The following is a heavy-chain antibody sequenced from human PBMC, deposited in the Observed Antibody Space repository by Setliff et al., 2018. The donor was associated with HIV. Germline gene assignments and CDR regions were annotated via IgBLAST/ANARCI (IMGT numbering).Heavy chain of an antibody. D-gene: IGHD4-17*01. Sequence: SETLSLTCTVSGGSITSYYWSWIRQPPGKGLEWIGYIYFTGSTNYNPSLKSRVTISVDTSKNQFSLKLSSATAADTAVYYCARVKTYGDYPYYYYYMDVWGKGTTVTVSS. V-gene: IGHV4-59*01. CDR3: ARVKTYGDYPYYYYYMDV. CDR1: GGSITSYY. J-gene: IGHJ6*03. CDR2: IYFTGST.